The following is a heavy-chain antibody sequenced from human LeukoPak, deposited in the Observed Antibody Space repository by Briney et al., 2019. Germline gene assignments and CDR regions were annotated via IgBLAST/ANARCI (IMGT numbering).Heavy chain of an antibody. D-gene: IGHD5-18*01. Sequence: SETLSLTCTVSGDSISSGDYYWSWIRQPAGKGLEWIGRICTSGSTNYNPSLKSRVTISVDTSKNQFSLKLSSVTAADTAVYYCARGYRQLWFPYWGQGTLVTVSS. V-gene: IGHV4-61*02. CDR1: GDSISSGDYY. CDR2: ICTSGST. J-gene: IGHJ4*02. CDR3: ARGYRQLWFPY.